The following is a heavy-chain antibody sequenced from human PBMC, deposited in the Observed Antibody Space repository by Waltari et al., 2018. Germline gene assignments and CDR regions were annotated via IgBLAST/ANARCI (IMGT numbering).Heavy chain of an antibody. CDR2: IKQDESEK. Sequence: EVQLVESGGDLVKPGGSLRLPCVDSGFPFSPDSMMWVCQAPGKGLEWVANIKQDESEKYYVDSVKGRFTISRDNTKNSVYLQMNSLRAEDTAVYYCARGLLEWLLSYWYFDLWGRGTLVTVSS. CDR1: GFPFSPDS. CDR3: ARGLLEWLLSYWYFDL. V-gene: IGHV3-7*03. D-gene: IGHD3-3*01. J-gene: IGHJ2*01.